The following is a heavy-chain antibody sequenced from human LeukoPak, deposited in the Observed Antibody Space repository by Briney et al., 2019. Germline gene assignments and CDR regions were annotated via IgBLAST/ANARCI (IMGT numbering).Heavy chain of an antibody. CDR2: IIPIFGTA. Sequence: SVKVSCKASGGTFSSYAISWVRQAPGQGLEWMGGIIPIFGTANYAQKFQGRVTITADESTSTAYMELSSLRSEDTAVYYCAMQGYCSSTSCYRHYFDYWGQGTLVTVSS. D-gene: IGHD2-2*01. CDR3: AMQGYCSSTSCYRHYFDY. J-gene: IGHJ4*02. CDR1: GGTFSSYA. V-gene: IGHV1-69*01.